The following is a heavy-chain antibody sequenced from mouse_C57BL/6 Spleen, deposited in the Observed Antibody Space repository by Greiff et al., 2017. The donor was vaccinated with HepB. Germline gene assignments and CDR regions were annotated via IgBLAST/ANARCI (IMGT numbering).Heavy chain of an antibody. CDR3: ARSKGGTTAFYAMDY. Sequence: QVQLQQSGPELVKPGASVKISCKASSYAFSSSWMNWVKQRPGKGLEWIGRIYPGDGDTNYNGKFKGKATLTADKSSSTAYMQLSSLTSEDSAVYFCARSKGGTTAFYAMDYWGQGTSVTVSS. CDR1: SYAFSSSW. D-gene: IGHD1-2*01. J-gene: IGHJ4*01. V-gene: IGHV1-82*01. CDR2: IYPGDGDT.